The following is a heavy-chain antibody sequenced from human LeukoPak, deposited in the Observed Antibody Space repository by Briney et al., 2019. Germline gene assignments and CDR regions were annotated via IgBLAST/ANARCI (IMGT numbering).Heavy chain of an antibody. CDR3: ASFHPGLPAAGGLRWFDP. V-gene: IGHV1-69*13. Sequence: GASVKVSCKASGGTFSSYAISWVRQAPGQGLEWMGGIIPIFGTANYAQKFQGRVTITADESTSTAYMELSSLRSEDTAVYYCASFHPGLPAAGGLRWFDPWGQGTLVTVSS. CDR1: GGTFSSYA. J-gene: IGHJ5*02. CDR2: IIPIFGTA. D-gene: IGHD6-13*01.